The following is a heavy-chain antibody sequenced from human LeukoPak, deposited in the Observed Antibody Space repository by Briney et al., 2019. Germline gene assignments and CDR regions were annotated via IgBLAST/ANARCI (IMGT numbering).Heavy chain of an antibody. Sequence: SETLSLTCTVSGGSISSGGYYWSWIRQHPGKGLEWIGYIYYSGSTYYNPSLKSRVTISVDTSKNQFSLKLSSVTAADTAVYYCARDMGQYCSGGSCYRGFDPWGQGTLVTVSS. J-gene: IGHJ5*02. CDR2: IYYSGST. CDR3: ARDMGQYCSGGSCYRGFDP. V-gene: IGHV4-31*03. D-gene: IGHD2-15*01. CDR1: GGSISSGGYY.